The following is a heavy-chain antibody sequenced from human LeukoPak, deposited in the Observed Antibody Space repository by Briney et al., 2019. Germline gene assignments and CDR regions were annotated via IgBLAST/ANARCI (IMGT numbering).Heavy chain of an antibody. Sequence: PSETLSLTCAVYGGSFSGYYGSWIREPPGKGLEWIGEINHSGSTNYNPSLKSRVTISVDTSKNQFSLTLSSVTAADTAVYYCAREENDYVWGSYRYMPKYFDYWGQGTLVTVSS. CDR1: GGSFSGYY. CDR3: AREENDYVWGSYRYMPKYFDY. CDR2: INHSGST. D-gene: IGHD3-16*02. J-gene: IGHJ4*02. V-gene: IGHV4-34*01.